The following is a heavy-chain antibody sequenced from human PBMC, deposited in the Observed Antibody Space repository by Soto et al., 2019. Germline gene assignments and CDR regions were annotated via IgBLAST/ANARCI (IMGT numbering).Heavy chain of an antibody. Sequence: QVQLVQSGAEVKKPGASVKVSCKASGYTFTNYGISWVRQAPGQGREWMGWISGYNGNTNYAQNLQGRVTMTTETTTSTASMEMRTLTPDDTVVYYCARDTGGGSYYWSYYFDYWGQGTLVTVSS. D-gene: IGHD1-26*01. CDR3: ARDTGGGSYYWSYYFDY. CDR1: GYTFTNYG. CDR2: ISGYNGNT. J-gene: IGHJ4*02. V-gene: IGHV1-18*01.